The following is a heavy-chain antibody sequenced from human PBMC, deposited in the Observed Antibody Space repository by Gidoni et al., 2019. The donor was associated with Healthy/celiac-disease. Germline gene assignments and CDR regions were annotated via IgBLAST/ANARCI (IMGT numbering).Heavy chain of an antibody. CDR2: ICSCGST. CDR3: ARDLSSLGELSSYDDYYGMDV. V-gene: IGHV3-66*02. J-gene: IGHJ6*02. D-gene: IGHD3-16*02. Sequence: EVQMVESGGGLVQPGGSLRLSCAASGFTVSSNYLSWVRQAPGKGLEWVSVICSCGSTYYADSVKVRFTISRDNSKNTLYLQMNSLIADDTSVYYCARDLSSLGELSSYDDYYGMDVWGQGTTVTVSS. CDR1: GFTVSSNY.